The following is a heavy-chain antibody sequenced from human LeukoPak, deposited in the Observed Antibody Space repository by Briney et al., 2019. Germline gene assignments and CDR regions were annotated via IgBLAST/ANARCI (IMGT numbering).Heavy chain of an antibody. D-gene: IGHD1-1*01. CDR2: IFRDGST. CDR1: GFAVSSYC. J-gene: IGHJ4*02. V-gene: IGHV3-53*01. CDR3: ATETWND. Sequence: GESLRLSCAASGFAVSSYCMSWVRQAPGKGLEWVSAIFRDGSTSHADSVKGRFTISRDNSRNTVYLQMNSLRAEDTAVYYCATETWNDWGQGTLVTVSS.